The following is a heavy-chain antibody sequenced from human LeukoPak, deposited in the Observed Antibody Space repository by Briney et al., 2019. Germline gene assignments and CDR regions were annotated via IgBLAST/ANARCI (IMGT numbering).Heavy chain of an antibody. V-gene: IGHV4-59*08. CDR2: IYYSGST. D-gene: IGHD3-22*01. CDR1: GGSISSYY. J-gene: IGHJ4*02. CDR3: ARSVRIYDMGY. Sequence: SETLSLTCTVSGGSISSYYWSWIRQPSGKGLEWIGYIYYSGSTNYNPSLKSRVTISVDTSKNQFSLKLSSVTAADTAVYYCARSVRIYDMGYWGQGTLVTVSS.